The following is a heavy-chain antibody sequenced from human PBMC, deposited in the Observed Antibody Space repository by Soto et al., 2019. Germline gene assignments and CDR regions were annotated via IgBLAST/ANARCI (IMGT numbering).Heavy chain of an antibody. Sequence: SVKVSCKASGGTFSSYTISWVRQAPGQGLEWMGGIIPILGIANYAQKFQGRVTITADKSTSTAYMELSSLRSEDTAVYYCARARIAVASDAFDIWGQGTMVTVSS. V-gene: IGHV1-69*10. CDR1: GGTFSSYT. CDR2: IIPILGIA. CDR3: ARARIAVASDAFDI. J-gene: IGHJ3*02. D-gene: IGHD6-19*01.